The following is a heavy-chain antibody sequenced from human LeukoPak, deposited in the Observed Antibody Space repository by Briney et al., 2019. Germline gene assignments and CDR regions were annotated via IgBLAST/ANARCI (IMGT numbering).Heavy chain of an antibody. CDR2: ISWDGGST. V-gene: IGHV3-43D*04. CDR3: AKGYGSGTDDAFDI. J-gene: IGHJ3*02. CDR1: GFTFDDYA. Sequence: GGSLRLPCAASGFTFDDYAMHWVRQAPGKGLEWVSLISWDGGSTYYADSVKGRFTISRDNSKNSLYLQMNSLRAEDTALYYCAKGYGSGTDDAFDIWGQGTMVTVSS. D-gene: IGHD3-10*01.